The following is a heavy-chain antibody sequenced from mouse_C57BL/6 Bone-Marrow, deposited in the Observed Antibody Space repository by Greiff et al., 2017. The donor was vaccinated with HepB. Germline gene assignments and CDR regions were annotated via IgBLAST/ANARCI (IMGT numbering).Heavy chain of an antibody. D-gene: IGHD1-1*01. CDR3: ARHYYGSSWYFDV. CDR2: INSDGGST. J-gene: IGHJ1*03. Sequence: EVHLVESGGGLVQPGESLKLSCESNEYEFPSHDMSWVRKTPEKRLELVAAINSDGGSTYYPDTMERRFTISRDNTRKTLYLQLSSLRSEDTALYYCARHYYGSSWYFDVWGTGTTVTVSS. CDR1: EYEFPSHD. V-gene: IGHV5-2*01.